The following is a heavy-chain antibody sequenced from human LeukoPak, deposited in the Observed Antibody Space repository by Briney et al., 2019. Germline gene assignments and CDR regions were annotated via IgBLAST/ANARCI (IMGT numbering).Heavy chain of an antibody. CDR1: GFTFSSYA. J-gene: IGHJ6*02. V-gene: IGHV3-30*04. Sequence: GGSLRLSCAASGFTFSSYAMHWVRQAPGKGLEWVAVISYDGSNKYYADSVKGRFTISRDNSKNTLYLQMNSLRAEDTAVYYCARGTLDYDILTGWAYYYYGMDVWGQGTTVTVSS. CDR2: ISYDGSNK. D-gene: IGHD3-9*01. CDR3: ARGTLDYDILTGWAYYYYGMDV.